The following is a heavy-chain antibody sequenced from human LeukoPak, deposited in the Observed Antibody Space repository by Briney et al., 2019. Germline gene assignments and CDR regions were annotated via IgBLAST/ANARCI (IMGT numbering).Heavy chain of an antibody. V-gene: IGHV4-38-2*01. D-gene: IGHD4-23*01. CDR1: GYSISSGYY. Sequence: PSETLSLTCAVSGYSISSGYYWGWIRQPPGKGLEWIGSIYHSGSTYYNPSLKSRVTISVDTSKNQSSLKLSSVTAADTAVYYCARSSGGNSGALDYWGQGTLVTVSS. CDR2: IYHSGST. CDR3: ARSSGGNSGALDY. J-gene: IGHJ4*02.